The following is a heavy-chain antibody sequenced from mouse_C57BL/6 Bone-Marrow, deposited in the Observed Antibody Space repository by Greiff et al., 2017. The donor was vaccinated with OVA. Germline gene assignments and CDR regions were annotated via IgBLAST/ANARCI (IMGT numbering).Heavy chain of an antibody. J-gene: IGHJ2*01. CDR2: IDPSDSYP. V-gene: IGHV1-50*01. D-gene: IGHD1-1*01. CDR3: ARWDYYGSSYVG. CDR1: GYTFTSYW. Sequence: QVQLQQPGAELVKPGASVKLSCKASGYTFTSYWMQWVKQRPGQGLEWIGEIDPSDSYPNYNQKFKGKATLTVDTSSSQAYMQLSSLTSEDSAVYYCARWDYYGSSYVGWGQGTTLTVSS.